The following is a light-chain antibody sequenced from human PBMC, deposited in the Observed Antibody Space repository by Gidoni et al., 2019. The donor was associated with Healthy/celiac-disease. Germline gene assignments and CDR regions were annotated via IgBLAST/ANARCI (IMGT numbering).Light chain of an antibody. V-gene: IGLV2-11*01. Sequence: QSALTQPRSVSGSPVQSVTISCTGTSSDVGGYNYVSWYQQHPGKAPKLMLYEVIKRPSGVPERFSGSKSGNTASLTIAGLQAEDEADYYCCSYAGSYTFVVFGGGTKLTVL. CDR1: SSDVGGYNY. J-gene: IGLJ2*01. CDR2: EVI. CDR3: CSYAGSYTFVV.